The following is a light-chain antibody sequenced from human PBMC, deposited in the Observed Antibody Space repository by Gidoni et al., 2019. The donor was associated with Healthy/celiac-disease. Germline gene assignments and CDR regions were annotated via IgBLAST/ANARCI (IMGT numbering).Light chain of an antibody. V-gene: IGLV2-14*01. J-gene: IGLJ2*01. CDR2: NVS. CDR3: SSSTSSSTVV. CDR1: SSDIGGYNY. Sequence: QSARTQPASVSGSPGQSIPISCTGTSSDIGGYNYVSWYQQHPGKAPKLMIYNVSNRPSGVSHRFSGSTSGNTASLTISGLQAEDEADYYCSSSTSSSTVVFGGGTKLTVL.